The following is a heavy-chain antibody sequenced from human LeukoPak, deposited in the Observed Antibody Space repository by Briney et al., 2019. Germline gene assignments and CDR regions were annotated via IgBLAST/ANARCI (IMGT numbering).Heavy chain of an antibody. CDR2: ISGSGGST. J-gene: IGHJ4*02. V-gene: IGHV3-23*01. Sequence: PGGSLGLSCAASGFTFSSYAMSWVRQAPGKGLEWVSAISGSGGSTYYADSVKGRFTISRDNSKNTLYLQMNSLRAEDTAVYYCAKDPRYCSSTSCVDYWGQGTLVTVSS. D-gene: IGHD2-2*01. CDR1: GFTFSSYA. CDR3: AKDPRYCSSTSCVDY.